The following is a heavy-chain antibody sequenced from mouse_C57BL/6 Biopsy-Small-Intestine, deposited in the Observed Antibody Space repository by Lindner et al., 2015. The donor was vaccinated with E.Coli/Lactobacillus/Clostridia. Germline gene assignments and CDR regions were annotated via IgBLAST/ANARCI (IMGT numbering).Heavy chain of an antibody. CDR1: GFTFTDYY. J-gene: IGHJ4*01. CDR3: ARPSYYSNYGAMDY. Sequence: VQLQESGGGLVQPGGSLSLSGAASGFTFTDYYMSWVRQPPGKALEWLGFIRNKANGYTTEYSASVKGRFTISRDNSQSILYLQMNALRAEDSATYYCARPSYYSNYGAMDYWGQGTSVTVSS. V-gene: IGHV7-3*01. CDR2: IRNKANGYTT. D-gene: IGHD2-5*01.